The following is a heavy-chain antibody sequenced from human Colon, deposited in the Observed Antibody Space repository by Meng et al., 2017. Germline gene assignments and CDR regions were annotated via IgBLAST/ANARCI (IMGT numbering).Heavy chain of an antibody. V-gene: IGHV4-39*07. Sequence: LHQQESGPGLVRPSETLSLTCPVSGASISGSRSYWGWIRQSPGKGLEYIATIFYSGRTYYNPSLKSRVTMSVDTANNQFSLKLSSVTAADTAVYYCVRERGSYSGGEFEYWGQGTLVTVSS. CDR3: VRERGSYSGGEFEY. CDR2: IFYSGRT. D-gene: IGHD3-22*01. J-gene: IGHJ4*02. CDR1: GASISGSRSY.